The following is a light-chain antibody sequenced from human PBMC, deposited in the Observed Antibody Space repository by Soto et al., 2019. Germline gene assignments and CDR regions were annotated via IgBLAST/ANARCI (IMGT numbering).Light chain of an antibody. J-gene: IGLJ3*02. CDR3: QTWGTGIRV. V-gene: IGLV4-69*02. CDR2: VNSDGSH. CDR1: SGHSSYA. Sequence: QSVLTQSPSASASLGASVKLTCTLSSGHSSYAIAWHQQPPEKGPRYLMKVNSDGSHNKGDGIPDRFSGSSSGAERYLTISSLQSEDEADYYCQTWGTGIRVFGGGTKLTVL.